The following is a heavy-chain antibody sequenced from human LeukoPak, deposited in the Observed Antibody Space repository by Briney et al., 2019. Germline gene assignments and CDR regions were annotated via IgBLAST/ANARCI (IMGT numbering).Heavy chain of an antibody. CDR3: ARVGRVSGRLTGFDY. CDR1: GGTFSSYA. V-gene: IGHV1-69*05. CDR2: IIPIFGTA. Sequence: ASVKVSCKASGGTFSSYAISWVRQAPGQGLEWMGRIIPIFGTANYAQKFQGRVTITTDESTSTAYMELSSLRSEDTAVYYCARVGRVSGRLTGFDYWGQGTLVTVSS. J-gene: IGHJ4*02. D-gene: IGHD6-19*01.